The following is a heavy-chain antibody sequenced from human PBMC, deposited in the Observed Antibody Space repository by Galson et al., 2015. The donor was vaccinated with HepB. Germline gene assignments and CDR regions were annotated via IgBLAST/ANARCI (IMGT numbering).Heavy chain of an antibody. CDR3: ARGHSIFVVPTHTDLDY. J-gene: IGHJ4*02. CDR1: GYTFTNYD. CDR2: MNPNSGNT. D-gene: IGHD3-3*02. Sequence: SVKVSCKASGYTFTNYDIDWVRQATGQGLEWMGWMNPNSGNTGYAQKFQGRLTMTRNTSISTADMELSSLRSEDTAVYYCARGHSIFVVPTHTDLDYWGQGTLVAVSS. V-gene: IGHV1-8*01.